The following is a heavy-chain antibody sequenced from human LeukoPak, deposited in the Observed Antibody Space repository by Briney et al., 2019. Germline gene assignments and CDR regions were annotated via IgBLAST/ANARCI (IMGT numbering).Heavy chain of an antibody. CDR1: GGSISSYY. V-gene: IGHV4-4*07. CDR2: IYTSGST. Sequence: SETLSLTCTVSGGSISSYYWSWIRQPAGKGLEWIGRIYTSGSTNYNPSLKSRVTISVDTSKNQFSLKLSSVTAADTAVYYCARGAPSWGSGSPLNWFDPWGQGTLVTVSS. D-gene: IGHD3-10*01. CDR3: ARGAPSWGSGSPLNWFDP. J-gene: IGHJ5*02.